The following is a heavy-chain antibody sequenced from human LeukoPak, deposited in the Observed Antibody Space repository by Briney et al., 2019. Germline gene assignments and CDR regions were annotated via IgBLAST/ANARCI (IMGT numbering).Heavy chain of an antibody. D-gene: IGHD3-3*01. V-gene: IGHV3-7*01. J-gene: IGHJ6*02. CDR2: TKQDGSEK. Sequence: GGSLRLSCAASGFTFSSYWMSWVRQAPGKGLEWVANTKQDGSEKYYVDSVKGRFTISRDNAKNSLYLQMNSLRAEDTAVYYCARETYYDFWSGYYSPEGLDYYGMDVWGQGTTVTVSS. CDR3: ARETYYDFWSGYYSPEGLDYYGMDV. CDR1: GFTFSSYW.